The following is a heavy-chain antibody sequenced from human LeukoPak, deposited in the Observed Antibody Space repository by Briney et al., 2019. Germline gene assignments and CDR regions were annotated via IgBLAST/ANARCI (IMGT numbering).Heavy chain of an antibody. J-gene: IGHJ4*02. CDR1: GGSISSSSYY. Sequence: SETLSLTCTVSGGSISSSSYYWGWIRQPPGKGLEWIGEINHSGSTNYNPSLKSRVTISVDTSKNQFSLKLSSVTAADTAVYYCARHRIVGLGTGFDYWGQGTLVTVSS. D-gene: IGHD7-27*01. CDR2: INHSGST. CDR3: ARHRIVGLGTGFDY. V-gene: IGHV4-39*01.